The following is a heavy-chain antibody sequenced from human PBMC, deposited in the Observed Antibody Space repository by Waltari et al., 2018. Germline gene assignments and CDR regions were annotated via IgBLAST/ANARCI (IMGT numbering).Heavy chain of an antibody. J-gene: IGHJ4*02. V-gene: IGHV1-18*01. Sequence: VQSGAEVKKPGASVKVSCKASCYTFTNFYISWVRQAPGQGLEWMGLISDYNGNTEYAQKFQGRVNMTTDTSTRTVDMELRSLTSDDTAVYYCARIFRWEGFDFWGQGPLVTVST. D-gene: IGHD1-26*01. CDR3: ARIFRWEGFDF. CDR1: CYTFTNFY. CDR2: ISDYNGNT.